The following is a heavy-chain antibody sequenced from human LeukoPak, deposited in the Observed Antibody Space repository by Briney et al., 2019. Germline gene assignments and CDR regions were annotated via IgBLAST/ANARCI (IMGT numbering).Heavy chain of an antibody. Sequence: ASVKVSCKASGYTFTSYGISWVRQAPGQGLEWMGWISAYNGNTSYAQKLQGRVTMTTDTSTSTAYVELRSLRSDDTAVYYCARDRPSYGHDFDYWGQGTLVTVSS. V-gene: IGHV1-18*01. CDR3: ARDRPSYGHDFDY. CDR1: GYTFTSYG. J-gene: IGHJ4*02. CDR2: ISAYNGNT. D-gene: IGHD5-18*01.